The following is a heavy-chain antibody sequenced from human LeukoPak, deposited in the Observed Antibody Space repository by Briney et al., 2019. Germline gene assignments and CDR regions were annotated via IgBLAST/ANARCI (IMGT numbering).Heavy chain of an antibody. V-gene: IGHV4-59*11. J-gene: IGHJ3*02. CDR1: GGSISSHY. Sequence: SETLSLTCTVSGGSISSHYWSWIRRPPGKGLEWIGYIYYSGSTNYNPSLKSRVTISVDTSKNQFSLKLSSVTAADTAVYYCARNYDSSGGVDIWGQGTMVTVSS. D-gene: IGHD3-22*01. CDR3: ARNYDSSGGVDI. CDR2: IYYSGST.